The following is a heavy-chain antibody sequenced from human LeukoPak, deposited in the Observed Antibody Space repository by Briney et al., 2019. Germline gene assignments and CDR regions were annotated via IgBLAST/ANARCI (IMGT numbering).Heavy chain of an antibody. J-gene: IGHJ6*03. CDR1: GFTSSSYG. CDR3: TRPLGRDYYYMDV. CDR2: IRSKANSYAT. D-gene: IGHD3-16*01. Sequence: TGGSLRLSCAASGFTSSSYGMHWVRQASGKGLEWVGRIRSKANSYATAYAASVKGRFTVSRDDSKNTAYLQMNSLKTEDTAVYYCTRPLGRDYYYMDVWGKGTTVTVSS. V-gene: IGHV3-73*01.